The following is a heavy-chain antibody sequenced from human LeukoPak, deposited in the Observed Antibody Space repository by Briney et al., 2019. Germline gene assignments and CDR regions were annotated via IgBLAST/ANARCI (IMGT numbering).Heavy chain of an antibody. D-gene: IGHD2-2*01. CDR2: INPNSGGT. CDR3: ARPNCSSTSCLNRWFDP. CDR1: GYTFTGYY. J-gene: IGHJ5*02. V-gene: IGHV1-2*02. Sequence: SVKVSCKASGYTFTGYYMHWVRQAPGQGLEWMGWINPNSGGTNYAQKFQGRVTMTRDTSISTAYMELSRLRSDDTAVYYCARPNCSSTSCLNRWFDPWGQGTLVTVSS.